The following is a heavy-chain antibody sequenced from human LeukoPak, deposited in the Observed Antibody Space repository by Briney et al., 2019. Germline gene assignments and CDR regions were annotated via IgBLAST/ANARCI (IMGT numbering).Heavy chain of an antibody. J-gene: IGHJ4*02. V-gene: IGHV3-23*01. CDR1: GFTFSSYA. CDR2: INDNGAGT. D-gene: IGHD3-22*01. CDR3: AADPYYDSSGYYYVGGYFDY. Sequence: GGSLRLSCAASGFTFSSYAMSWVRQAPGKGLKWVSTINDNGAGTYYADSVKGRFTISRDNSYNTVSLQMNSLRDEDTGVYYCAADPYYDSSGYYYVGGYFDYWGQGTLVTVSS.